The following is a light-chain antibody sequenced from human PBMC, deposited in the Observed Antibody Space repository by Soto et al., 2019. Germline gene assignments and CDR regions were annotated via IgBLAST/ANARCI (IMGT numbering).Light chain of an antibody. CDR3: QQYCSTPWT. V-gene: IGKV4-1*01. J-gene: IGKJ1*01. CDR2: WAS. CDR1: QSVLYSSNNKNY. Sequence: DIVLTQSPDSLAVSLGERATINCKSSQSVLYSSNNKNYLAWYQQKPGQPPKLLIYWASTRESGIPDRFSGSGSGTDFTLTISSLQAEGVAVYYCQQYCSTPWTFGQGPKVEIK.